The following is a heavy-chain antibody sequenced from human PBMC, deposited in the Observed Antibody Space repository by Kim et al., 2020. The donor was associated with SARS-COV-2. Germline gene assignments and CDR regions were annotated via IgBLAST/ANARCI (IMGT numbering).Heavy chain of an antibody. D-gene: IGHD2-2*01. Sequence: YADSVGGRFPTSRDNPKSTVYLQMNSLRAEDTAVYYCAGICGTTSCSDDYWGQGTLVTVSS. CDR3: AGICGTTSCSDDY. V-gene: IGHV3-23*01. J-gene: IGHJ4*02.